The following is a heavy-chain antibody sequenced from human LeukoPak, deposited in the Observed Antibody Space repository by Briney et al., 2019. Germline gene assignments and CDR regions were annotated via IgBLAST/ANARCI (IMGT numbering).Heavy chain of an antibody. J-gene: IGHJ4*02. CDR1: GLTFSIHW. CDR3: VGGDY. Sequence: GGSLRLSCAASGLTFSIHWMNWVRQAPGKGLECVANISQDGSDKYYVDSVKGRFTISRDNTKNSLYLQMNSLRAEDTAVYYCVGGDYWGQGTLVTVSS. V-gene: IGHV3-7*01. CDR2: ISQDGSDK.